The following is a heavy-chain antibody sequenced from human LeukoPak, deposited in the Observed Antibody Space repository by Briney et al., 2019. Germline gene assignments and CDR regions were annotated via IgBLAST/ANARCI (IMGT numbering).Heavy chain of an antibody. V-gene: IGHV3-53*01. CDR3: ASHSSSYYYYGMDV. Sequence: GGSLRLSCAASGFTVSSNYMSWVRPAPGKGLEWVSVIYSGGSTYYADSVKGRFTISRDNSKNTLYLQMNSLRAEDTAVYYCASHSSSYYYYGMDVWGQGTTVTVSS. CDR2: IYSGGST. J-gene: IGHJ6*02. D-gene: IGHD6-6*01. CDR1: GFTVSSNY.